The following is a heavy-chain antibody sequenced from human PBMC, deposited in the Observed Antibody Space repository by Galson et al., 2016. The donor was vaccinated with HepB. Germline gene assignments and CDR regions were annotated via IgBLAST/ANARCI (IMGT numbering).Heavy chain of an antibody. CDR3: ARVPAARYFYNGMDV. V-gene: IGHV3-48*03. J-gene: IGHJ6*02. Sequence: SLRLSCAASGFSFRSYAMHWVRQAPGKGLEWVSYISGSGITKYYTDSVKGRFTISRDNAKNSLYLQMNSLRAEDTAVYYCARVPAARYFYNGMDVWGQGTTVTVSS. D-gene: IGHD2-2*01. CDR1: GFSFRSYA. CDR2: ISGSGITK.